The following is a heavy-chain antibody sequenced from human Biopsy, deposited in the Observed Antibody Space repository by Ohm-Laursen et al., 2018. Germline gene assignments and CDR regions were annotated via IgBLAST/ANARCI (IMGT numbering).Heavy chain of an antibody. Sequence: PGTLSLTCAVYGESFNGYYWSWIRQTPGKGLEWIGEINHSGRTNYNPSLKSRVNISADKSNNQFSLKLTSVTSADTAVYFCGNEVHGRDYWGLGALVTVSS. CDR1: GESFNGYY. CDR2: INHSGRT. CDR3: GNEVHGRDY. D-gene: IGHD2-15*01. J-gene: IGHJ4*02. V-gene: IGHV4-34*01.